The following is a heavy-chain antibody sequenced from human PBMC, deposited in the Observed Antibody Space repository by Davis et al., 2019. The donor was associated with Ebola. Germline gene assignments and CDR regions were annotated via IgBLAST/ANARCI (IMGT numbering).Heavy chain of an antibody. D-gene: IGHD5-18*01. V-gene: IGHV1-2*06. CDR3: AREGTAVVTNFDY. CDR1: GYNFNGYY. Sequence: AASVKVSCKASGYNFNGYYMHWVRQAPGQGLEWMGRINPNSGGTNYAQKFLGRVTMTTDTSISTAYMELSRLRSDDTAFYYCAREGTAVVTNFDYWGQGTLVTVSS. J-gene: IGHJ4*02. CDR2: INPNSGGT.